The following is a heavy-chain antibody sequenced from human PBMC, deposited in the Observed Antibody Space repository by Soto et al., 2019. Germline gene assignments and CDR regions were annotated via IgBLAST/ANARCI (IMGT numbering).Heavy chain of an antibody. V-gene: IGHV1-46*01. J-gene: IGHJ5*02. CDR1: GYTFTSYY. CDR2: INPSGGST. Sequence: ASVKVSCKASGYTFTSYYTHWVRQAPGQGLEWMGIINPSGGSTSYAQKFQGRVTMTRDTSTSTVYMELSSLRSEDTAVYYCASSMAWVSWFGPWGQGTLVTVSS. CDR3: ASSMAWVSWFGP. D-gene: IGHD3-16*01.